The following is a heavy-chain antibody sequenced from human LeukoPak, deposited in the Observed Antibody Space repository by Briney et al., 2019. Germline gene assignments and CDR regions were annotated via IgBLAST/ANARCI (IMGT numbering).Heavy chain of an antibody. V-gene: IGHV3-9*03. Sequence: GRSLRLSCAASGLTFDDYAMHWVRQAPGKGLEWVSGISWNSGSIGYADSVKGRFTISRDNAKNSLYLQMNSLRAEDMALYYCAKDNGGDFWSGSGLGAWGQGTLVTVSS. D-gene: IGHD3-3*01. J-gene: IGHJ4*02. CDR1: GLTFDDYA. CDR2: ISWNSGSI. CDR3: AKDNGGDFWSGSGLGA.